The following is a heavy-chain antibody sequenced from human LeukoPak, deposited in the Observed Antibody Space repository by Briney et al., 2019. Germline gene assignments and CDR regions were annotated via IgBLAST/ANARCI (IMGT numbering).Heavy chain of an antibody. Sequence: SETLSLTCAVYGGSFSGYYWSWIRQPPGKGLEWIGEINHSGSTNYNPSLKSRVTISVDTSKNQFSLKLSSVTAADTAVYYCARARYYYDSSGYYYYYYYYYMDVWGKGTTVTVSS. J-gene: IGHJ6*03. V-gene: IGHV4-34*01. CDR1: GGSFSGYY. CDR3: ARARYYYDSSGYYYYYYYYYMDV. CDR2: INHSGST. D-gene: IGHD3-22*01.